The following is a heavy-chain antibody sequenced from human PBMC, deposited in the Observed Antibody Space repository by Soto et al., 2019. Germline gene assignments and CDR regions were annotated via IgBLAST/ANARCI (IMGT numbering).Heavy chain of an antibody. CDR3: ARPSSNSMDV. J-gene: IGHJ6*02. CDR2: IKEDGNEK. CDR1: GFNFSDYW. D-gene: IGHD4-4*01. Sequence: GGSLRLSCEVSGFNFSDYWMSWVRQAPGKGLEWVANIKEDGNEKDYVDSVKGRFTIFRDNAKNSVDLQMNSLKASDTAMYYCARPSSNSMDVWGQGTTVTVSS. V-gene: IGHV3-7*01.